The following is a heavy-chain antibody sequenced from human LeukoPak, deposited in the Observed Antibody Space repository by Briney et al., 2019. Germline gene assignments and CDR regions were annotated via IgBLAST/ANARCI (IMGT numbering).Heavy chain of an antibody. Sequence: GASVKVSCKASGYTFTAYYMHWVRQAPGQGLEWMGWINPNNGGTNYAQKFQGRVTMTRDTSVNTAYMELSSLRSEDTAVYYCARDYYGSRSSSFDPWGQGTLVTVSS. CDR1: GYTFTAYY. J-gene: IGHJ5*02. CDR3: ARDYYGSRSSSFDP. D-gene: IGHD3-10*01. V-gene: IGHV1-2*02. CDR2: INPNNGGT.